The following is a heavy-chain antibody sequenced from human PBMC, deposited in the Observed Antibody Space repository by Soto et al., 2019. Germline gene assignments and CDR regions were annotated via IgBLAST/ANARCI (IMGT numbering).Heavy chain of an antibody. Sequence: AGGSLRLSCAASGFTFSSYWMSWVRQAPGKGLEFFSAISSNGGSTYYANSVKGRFTISRDNFKNTLYLQMGSLRAEDMAVYYCAREKVYDFWKWSAFDIWGQGTMVTVSS. D-gene: IGHD3-3*01. V-gene: IGHV3-64*01. CDR2: ISSNGGST. J-gene: IGHJ3*02. CDR3: AREKVYDFWKWSAFDI. CDR1: GFTFSSYW.